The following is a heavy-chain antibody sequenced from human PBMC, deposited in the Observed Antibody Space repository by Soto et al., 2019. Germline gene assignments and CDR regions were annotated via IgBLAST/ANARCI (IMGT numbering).Heavy chain of an antibody. CDR2: VSSGSSNI. Sequence: EVELVESGGGLVKPGESLKLSCAASGFTFRTYNMIWVRQAPGKGLEWLASVSSGSSNIYYAASVKGRFTISRDNAPNSLFLPINSLSAEDTDVYYCARQYPSSSRHFDHWGQGTLVTVSA. CDR1: GFTFRTYN. D-gene: IGHD6-6*01. CDR3: ARQYPSSSRHFDH. V-gene: IGHV3-21*01. J-gene: IGHJ4*02.